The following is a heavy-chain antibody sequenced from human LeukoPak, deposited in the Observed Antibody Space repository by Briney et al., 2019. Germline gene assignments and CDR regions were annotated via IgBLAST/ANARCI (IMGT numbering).Heavy chain of an antibody. D-gene: IGHD6-13*01. Sequence: ASVKVSCKASGGTFSSYAISWVRQAPGQGLEWMGRIIPILGIANHAQKFQGRVTITADKSTSTAYMELSSLRSEDTAVYYCARDTELQIAAAGPYYYYMDVWGKGTTVTVSS. CDR2: IIPILGIA. J-gene: IGHJ6*03. CDR1: GGTFSSYA. V-gene: IGHV1-69*04. CDR3: ARDTELQIAAAGPYYYYMDV.